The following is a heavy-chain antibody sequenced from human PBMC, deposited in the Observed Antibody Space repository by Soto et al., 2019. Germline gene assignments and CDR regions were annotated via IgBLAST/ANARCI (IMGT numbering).Heavy chain of an antibody. CDR1: GGNFSSNG. J-gene: IGHJ5*02. V-gene: IGHV1-69*13. CDR2: IIPTFGTT. D-gene: IGHD4-4*01. CDR3: AGASHSTCYNWLDP. Sequence: SVKVSCKAPGGNFSSNGIRWVRQAPGQGLELMGGIIPTFGTTNYAHKFRGRVTITADESTGTAYMELSSLRSDDTAVYYCAGASHSTCYNWLDPCGQGTRVTVSS.